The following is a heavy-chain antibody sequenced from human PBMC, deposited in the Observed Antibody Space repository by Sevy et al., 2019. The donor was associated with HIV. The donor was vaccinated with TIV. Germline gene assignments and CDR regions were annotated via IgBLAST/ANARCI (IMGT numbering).Heavy chain of an antibody. D-gene: IGHD1-26*01. J-gene: IGHJ3*02. CDR3: ARHPRQGVGATGGLDAFDI. CDR1: GYSFTSYW. Sequence: GESLKISCKGSGYSFTSYWIGWVRQMPGKGLEWMGISYTGDSDTIYSPSFQGQVTISADKSISTAYLQWSSLKASDTARYYCARHPRQGVGATGGLDAFDIWGQGTMVTVSS. CDR2: SYTGDSDT. V-gene: IGHV5-51*01.